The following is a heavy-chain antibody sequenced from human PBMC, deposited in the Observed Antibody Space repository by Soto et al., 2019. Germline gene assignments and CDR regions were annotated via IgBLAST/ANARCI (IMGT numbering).Heavy chain of an antibody. CDR1: GLTFSGSA. Sequence: PGGSLRLSCAASGLTFSGSALSWVRQAPGKGLEWVSSITASGAATFYADSVKGRFTISRDNSKNTLFLQMNSLRVDDTGVYFCAGRIGVAGTLAYWGQGTLVTVSS. J-gene: IGHJ4*02. CDR2: ITASGAAT. D-gene: IGHD6-19*01. CDR3: AGRIGVAGTLAY. V-gene: IGHV3-23*01.